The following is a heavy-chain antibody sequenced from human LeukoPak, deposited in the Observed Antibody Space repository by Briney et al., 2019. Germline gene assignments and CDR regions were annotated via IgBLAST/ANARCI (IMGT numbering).Heavy chain of an antibody. J-gene: IGHJ4*02. D-gene: IGHD6-13*01. CDR1: GFTFSSYA. CDR2: ISYDGSNK. Sequence: PGGSLRLSCAASGFTFSSYAMHWVRQAPGKGLEWVAVISYDGSNKYYADSVKGRFTISRDNSKNTLYLQMNSLRAEDTAVYYCARGGSSRFDQWGQGTLVTVSS. V-gene: IGHV3-30-3*01. CDR3: ARGGSSRFDQ.